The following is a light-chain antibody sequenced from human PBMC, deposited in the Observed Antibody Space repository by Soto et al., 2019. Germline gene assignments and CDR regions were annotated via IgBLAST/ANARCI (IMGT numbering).Light chain of an antibody. Sequence: VMTQSPGTLSVSPGERATLSCRASESVGSNLAWYQLKPGQAPRVLIYGASTRATGIPARFSGSGSGTEFTLTISSLQSEDFAVYYCQQYNNWFGTFGQGTKVEI. J-gene: IGKJ1*01. CDR2: GAS. CDR1: ESVGSN. CDR3: QQYNNWFGT. V-gene: IGKV3-15*01.